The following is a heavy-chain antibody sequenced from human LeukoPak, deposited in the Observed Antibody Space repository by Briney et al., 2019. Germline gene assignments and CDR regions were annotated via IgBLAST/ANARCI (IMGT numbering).Heavy chain of an antibody. CDR1: GFTFSSYG. D-gene: IGHD3-22*01. Sequence: GGSLRLSCAASGFTFSSYGMHWVRQAPGKGLEWVAFIRYDGSNKYYADSVKGRFTISRDNSKNTLYLQMNSLRAEDTAVYYCAKDRGYYDSSGYNNWFDPWGQGTLVTVSS. J-gene: IGHJ5*02. CDR2: IRYDGSNK. CDR3: AKDRGYYDSSGYNNWFDP. V-gene: IGHV3-30*02.